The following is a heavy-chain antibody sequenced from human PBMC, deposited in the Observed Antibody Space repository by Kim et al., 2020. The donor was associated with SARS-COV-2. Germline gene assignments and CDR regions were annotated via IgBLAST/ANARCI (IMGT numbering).Heavy chain of an antibody. CDR1: EFTFINYW. D-gene: IGHD5-18*01. V-gene: IGHV3-74*01. Sequence: GGSLRLSCVASEFTFINYWLHWVRQVPGNGPMWVSQINGDGSDTSYADSVMGRFTISRDNAKNTVYLQMNSLRAEDTAVYYCARGGGYFYGGLDHWGQGALVTVSS. CDR2: INGDGSDT. J-gene: IGHJ4*02. CDR3: ARGGGYFYGGLDH.